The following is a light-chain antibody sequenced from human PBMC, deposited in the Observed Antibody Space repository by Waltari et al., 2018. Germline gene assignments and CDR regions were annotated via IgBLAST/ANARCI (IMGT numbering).Light chain of an antibody. CDR2: DAF. V-gene: IGKV3-11*01. CDR3: QQRANWPIT. Sequence: EIVLTQSPATLSLSPGERATLSCRASQNVNSYLTLYQQKPGPAPRLLIYDAFNRATGIPARFSGSGSGTDFALTISSLEPEDFADYYCQQRANWPITFGQGTRLEIK. CDR1: QNVNSY. J-gene: IGKJ5*01.